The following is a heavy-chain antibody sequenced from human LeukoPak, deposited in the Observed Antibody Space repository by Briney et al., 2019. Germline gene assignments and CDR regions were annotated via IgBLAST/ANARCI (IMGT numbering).Heavy chain of an antibody. J-gene: IGHJ4*02. D-gene: IGHD5-12*01. CDR2: IYYSGST. CDR1: GGSISSSNY. V-gene: IGHV4-39*07. CDR3: ARRASGYESRGIFDY. Sequence: SETLSLTCTVSGGSISSSNYWGWIRQPPGKGLEWIGTIYYSGSTYYNPSLKSRVTVAVDTSKNQFSLQVSSVTAADTAVYYCARRASGYESRGIFDYWGQGTLVTVSS.